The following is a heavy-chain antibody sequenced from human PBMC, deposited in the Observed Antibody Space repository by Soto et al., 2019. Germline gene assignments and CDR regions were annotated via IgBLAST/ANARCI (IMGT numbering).Heavy chain of an antibody. J-gene: IGHJ4*02. D-gene: IGHD3-22*01. CDR3: ARGVQYDSSGYYYFY. Sequence: QVQLVQSGAEVKKPGSSVKVSCKASGGTFSTYAIDWVRQAPGQGLEWMGGIIPLFGTAKYAQNFQGRITITADESTSTAYMELRSLRSQDTAVYYCARGVQYDSSGYYYFYWGQGTLVTVSS. CDR2: IIPLFGTA. CDR1: GGTFSTYA. V-gene: IGHV1-69*01.